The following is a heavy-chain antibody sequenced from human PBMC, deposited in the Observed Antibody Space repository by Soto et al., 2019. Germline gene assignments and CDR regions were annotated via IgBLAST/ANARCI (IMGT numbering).Heavy chain of an antibody. D-gene: IGHD3-10*01. CDR1: GFSLSGYG. J-gene: IGHJ4*02. Sequence: GGSLRLSCEVSGFSLSGYGMHWVRQAPGKGLEWVAVIWYDGTTKNYADSVKGRFTISRDSSKNTVYLQMNSLRAEDTAVYYCAKEGDYYGSGSYYEVDYWGQGTLVTVSS. CDR2: IWYDGTTK. CDR3: AKEGDYYGSGSYYEVDY. V-gene: IGHV3-33*06.